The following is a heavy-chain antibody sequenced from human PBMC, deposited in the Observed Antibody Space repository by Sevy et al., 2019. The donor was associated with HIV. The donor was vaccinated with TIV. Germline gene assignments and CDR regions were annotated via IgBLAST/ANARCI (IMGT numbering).Heavy chain of an antibody. Sequence: GGSLRLSCAASGFTFDDYAMHWVRQAPGNGLEWVSGISWNSGSIGYADSVKGRFTISRDNAKNSLYLQMNSLRAEDTALYYCAKGPSGEQWLVPLDYWGQGTLVTVSS. CDR1: GFTFDDYA. CDR2: ISWNSGSI. V-gene: IGHV3-9*01. CDR3: AKGPSGEQWLVPLDY. J-gene: IGHJ4*02. D-gene: IGHD6-19*01.